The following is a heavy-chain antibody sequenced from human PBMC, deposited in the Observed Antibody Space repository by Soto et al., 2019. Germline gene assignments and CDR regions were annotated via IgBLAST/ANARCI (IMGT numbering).Heavy chain of an antibody. CDR1: GVTFINYD. CDR3: ARHLSHLRTGWLDA. Sequence: PGGSLRLSCTVSGVTFINYDLNWVRQAPGKGLEWVALISAGGTNHYYAAPERGLSTISSETSRNTLHLQMTSLGTDDTAVYYCARHLSHLRTGWLDAWGQGTLVTVSS. J-gene: IGHJ5*02. V-gene: IGHV3-30-3*01. CDR2: ISAGGTNH. D-gene: IGHD7-27*01.